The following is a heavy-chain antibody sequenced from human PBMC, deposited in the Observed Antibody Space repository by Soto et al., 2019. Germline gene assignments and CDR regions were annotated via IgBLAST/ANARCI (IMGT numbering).Heavy chain of an antibody. CDR1: GYSISSGYY. J-gene: IGHJ4*02. D-gene: IGHD2-21*02. Sequence: SETLSLTCAVSGYSISSGYYWGWIRQSPGKGLEWIGSIHHGGSPLFNPSLEGRVAISIDTSKNQLSLTLSSVTAADTAAYYCARGWTEVATAYWGQGTLVTVSS. CDR2: IHHGGSP. CDR3: ARGWTEVATAY. V-gene: IGHV4-38-2*01.